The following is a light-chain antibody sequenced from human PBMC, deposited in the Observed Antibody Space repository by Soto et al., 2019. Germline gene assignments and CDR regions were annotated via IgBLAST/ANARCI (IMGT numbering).Light chain of an antibody. CDR3: CSYTGGRTYV. J-gene: IGLJ3*02. CDR1: SSDVGTYNL. V-gene: IGLV2-23*01. CDR2: EGS. Sequence: QSALTQPASVSGSPGQSITISCTGSSSDVGTYNLVSWYQQHPGKAPKLMIYEGSKRPSGVSDRFSGSKSGTTASLTISGLQAEDEADYYCCSYTGGRTYVFGRGTKLTVL.